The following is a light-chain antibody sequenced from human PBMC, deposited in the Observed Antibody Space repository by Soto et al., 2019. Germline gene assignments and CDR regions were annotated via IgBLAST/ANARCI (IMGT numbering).Light chain of an antibody. CDR2: DAS. Sequence: DIQMTQSPSTLSASVGDRVTITCRASQSISSWLAWYQQKPGKAPKLLIYDASSLESGVPSRFSGSGSGTEFTLTISSLQPDDFATYYCQQYNSSQPTFGPGTKVYIK. CDR1: QSISSW. CDR3: QQYNSSQPT. J-gene: IGKJ3*01. V-gene: IGKV1-5*01.